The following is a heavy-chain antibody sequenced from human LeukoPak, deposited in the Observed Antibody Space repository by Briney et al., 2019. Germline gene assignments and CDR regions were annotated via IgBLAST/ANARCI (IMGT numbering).Heavy chain of an antibody. J-gene: IGHJ3*02. CDR3: ARLRGVRISSSPDAFDI. Sequence: GESLKISCKGSGYSFTNYWIGWVRQMPGKGLEWMGVIYPGDSDTRYSPSFQGQVTMSADKSISTAYLQWSSLKASDTAMYYCARLRGVRISSSPDAFDIWGQGTMVTVSS. D-gene: IGHD6-13*01. CDR2: IYPGDSDT. V-gene: IGHV5-51*01. CDR1: GYSFTNYW.